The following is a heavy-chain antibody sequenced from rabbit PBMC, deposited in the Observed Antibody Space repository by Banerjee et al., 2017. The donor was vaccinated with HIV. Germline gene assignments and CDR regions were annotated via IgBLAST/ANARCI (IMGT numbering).Heavy chain of an antibody. J-gene: IGHJ4*01. CDR2: IYAGSSGST. Sequence: QSLEESGGDLVKPGASLTLTCTASGFSFSSSYWMCWVRQAPGKGLEWIGCIYAGSSGSTYYASWAKGRFTISKTSSTTVTLQMTTLTAADTATYFCARDWYYGYAGNNLYYFKLWGPGTLVTVS. D-gene: IGHD6-1*01. CDR3: ARDWYYGYAGNNLYYFKL. CDR1: GFSFSSSYW. V-gene: IGHV1S40*01.